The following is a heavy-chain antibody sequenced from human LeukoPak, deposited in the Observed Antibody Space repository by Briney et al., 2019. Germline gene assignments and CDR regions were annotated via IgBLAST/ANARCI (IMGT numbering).Heavy chain of an antibody. Sequence: GGSLRLSCAASGFTFSSYAMSWVRQAPGKGLEWVSGISGSGGSTYYADSVKGRFTVFRDNSKNTLYLQMNSLRAEDTAVYHCANGWSPDYWGRGTLVTVSS. J-gene: IGHJ4*02. V-gene: IGHV3-23*01. CDR2: ISGSGGST. D-gene: IGHD2-15*01. CDR1: GFTFSSYA. CDR3: ANGWSPDY.